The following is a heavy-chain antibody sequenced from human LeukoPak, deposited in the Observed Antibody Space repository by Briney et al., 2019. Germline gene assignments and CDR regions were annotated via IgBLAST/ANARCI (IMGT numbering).Heavy chain of an antibody. J-gene: IGHJ4*02. CDR1: GFTFGSYI. V-gene: IGHV3-21*01. CDR3: ASSITAAGTY. D-gene: IGHD6-13*01. CDR2: ITSGSGYI. Sequence: GGSLRLSCAASGFTFGSYIMNWVRQAPGKGLEWVSSITSGSGYIYYADSMKGRFTISRDNAKNSLYLHMNSLRPEDTAVYYCASSITAAGTYWGQGTLVTVSS.